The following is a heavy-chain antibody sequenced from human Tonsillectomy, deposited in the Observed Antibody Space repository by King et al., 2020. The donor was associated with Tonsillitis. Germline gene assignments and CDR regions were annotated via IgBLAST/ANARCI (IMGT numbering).Heavy chain of an antibody. CDR2: IYTSGTT. Sequence: VQLQESGPGLVKPSQTLSLTCTVSGGSINSGGYYWSWIRQPAGKGLEWIGRIYTSGTTNYNPSLKSRVTMSVDTSKNHFSLNVSSVTAADTAAYYCASRGYTYDGFDIWGQGTMVTVSS. J-gene: IGHJ3*02. V-gene: IGHV4-61*02. CDR1: GGSINSGGYY. D-gene: IGHD5-12*01. CDR3: ASRGYTYDGFDI.